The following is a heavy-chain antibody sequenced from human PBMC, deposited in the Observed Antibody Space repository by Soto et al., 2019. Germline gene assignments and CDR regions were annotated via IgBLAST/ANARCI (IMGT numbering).Heavy chain of an antibody. CDR1: GGSISGSY. V-gene: IGHV4-59*01. J-gene: IGHJ4*02. D-gene: IGHD2-15*01. Sequence: PSETLSLTCTVSGGSISGSYWSWIRQTPGKVLEWVGYIHYSGSTNYNPSLKSRVTMSVDSAKNQFSPQLSSVTAADTAVYFCTKYRRTDAEGYSFDYWGQGALVTAPQ. CDR2: IHYSGST. CDR3: TKYRRTDAEGYSFDY.